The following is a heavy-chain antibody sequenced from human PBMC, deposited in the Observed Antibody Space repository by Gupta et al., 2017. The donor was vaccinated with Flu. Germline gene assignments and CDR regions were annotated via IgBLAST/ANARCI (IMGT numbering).Heavy chain of an antibody. D-gene: IGHD3-22*01. J-gene: IGHJ5*02. Sequence: QVHLQESGPGLVKPSQTLSLTCTVSGGSVSSGAYYWTWIRQPAGKGLEWVGRVYNSGSAADNPSLKSRLNILLDTAKKQFSLNLNYVDEAETAVYYWARADDDKGWLEPWGQGTLVAVS. CDR3: ARADDDKGWLEP. CDR1: GGSVSSGAYY. V-gene: IGHV4-61*02. CDR2: VYNSGSA.